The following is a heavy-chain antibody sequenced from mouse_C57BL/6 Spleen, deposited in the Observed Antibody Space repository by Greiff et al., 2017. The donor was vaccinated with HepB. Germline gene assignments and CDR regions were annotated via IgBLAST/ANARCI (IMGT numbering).Heavy chain of an antibody. V-gene: IGHV1-72*01. J-gene: IGHJ4*01. CDR1: GYTFTSYW. CDR3: ARSGYSNRYYAMDY. D-gene: IGHD2-5*01. CDR2: IDPNSGGT. Sequence: QVQLQQPGAELVKPGASVKLSCKASGYTFTSYWMHWVKQRPGRGLEWIGRIDPNSGGTKYNEKFKSQSTLTVDKPSSTAYMQLSSVTSEDAAVYDFARSGYSNRYYAMDYWGQGTSVTVSS.